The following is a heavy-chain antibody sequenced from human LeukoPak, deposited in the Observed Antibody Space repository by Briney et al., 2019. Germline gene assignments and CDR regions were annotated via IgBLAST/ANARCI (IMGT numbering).Heavy chain of an antibody. CDR3: ARDVYCSSTSCSNWFDP. D-gene: IGHD2-2*01. CDR2: INAGNGNT. J-gene: IGHJ5*02. Sequence: ASVKVSCKASGYTFTSYAMHWVRQAPGQRLEWMGWINAGNGNTKYSQKFHGRVTITRDTSASTAYMELSSLRSEDTAVYYCARDVYCSSTSCSNWFDPWGQGTLVTVSS. V-gene: IGHV1-3*01. CDR1: GYTFTSYA.